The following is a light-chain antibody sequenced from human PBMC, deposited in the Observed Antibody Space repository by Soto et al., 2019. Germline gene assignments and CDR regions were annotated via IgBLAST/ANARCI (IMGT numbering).Light chain of an antibody. Sequence: EVVLTQSPATLSLSPRERATLSCTASQSVTRSSLAWYQQKPGQSPRLLISGASSRATGIPDRFSGGGSGTDFIFNISSLEPEDFAMYYCLHYGTAQWTFGQGTKVDIK. CDR2: GAS. J-gene: IGKJ1*01. CDR3: LHYGTAQWT. CDR1: QSVTRSS. V-gene: IGKV3-20*01.